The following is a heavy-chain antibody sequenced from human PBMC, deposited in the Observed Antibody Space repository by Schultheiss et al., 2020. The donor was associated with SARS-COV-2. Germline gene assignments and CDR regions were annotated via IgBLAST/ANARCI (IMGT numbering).Heavy chain of an antibody. CDR2: IYYSGST. CDR3: ASNLGGVGATRFNAFDI. V-gene: IGHV4-59*12. CDR1: GGSISSYY. Sequence: SETLSLTCTVSGGSISSYYWSWIRQPPGKGLEWIGYIYYSGSTNYNPSLKSRVTMSVDTSKNQFSLKLSSVTAADTAVYYCASNLGGVGATRFNAFDIWGQGTMVTVSS. J-gene: IGHJ3*02. D-gene: IGHD1-26*01.